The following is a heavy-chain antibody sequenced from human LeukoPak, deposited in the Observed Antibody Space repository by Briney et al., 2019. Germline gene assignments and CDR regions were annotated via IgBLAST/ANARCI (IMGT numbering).Heavy chain of an antibody. CDR2: IKQDGSEK. Sequence: GGSLRLSFAASGFPFSSYWMSWVRQAPGKGLEWVANIKQDGSEKYYVDSVKGRFTISRDNAKNSLYLQMNSLRAEDTAVYYCARDRYSSGWNKGYYYYMDVWGKGTTVTISS. CDR1: GFPFSSYW. V-gene: IGHV3-7*01. D-gene: IGHD6-19*01. CDR3: ARDRYSSGWNKGYYYYMDV. J-gene: IGHJ6*03.